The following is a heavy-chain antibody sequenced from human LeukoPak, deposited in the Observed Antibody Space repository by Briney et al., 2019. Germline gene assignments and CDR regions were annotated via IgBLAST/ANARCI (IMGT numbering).Heavy chain of an antibody. CDR3: ARQVVAVAGTGYFDY. V-gene: IGHV4-39*01. J-gene: IGHJ4*02. CDR2: IYYSEST. D-gene: IGHD6-19*01. Sequence: SETLSLTCTLSGGSIRSSSYYWVWIRQPPGKGLEWIGRIYYSESTYYNASLKTRGTISVDTSKNQFFLKLNSVTAADTAGYFCARQVVAVAGTGYFDYWGQGTLVTVSS. CDR1: GGSIRSSSYY.